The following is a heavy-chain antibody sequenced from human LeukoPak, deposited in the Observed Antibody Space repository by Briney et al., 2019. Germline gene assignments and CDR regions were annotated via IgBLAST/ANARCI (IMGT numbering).Heavy chain of an antibody. CDR3: ARHHDFWSGYHLDY. V-gene: IGHV4-39*01. J-gene: IGHJ4*02. CDR1: GGSISSSSYY. Sequence: PSETLSLTCTVSGGSISSSSYYWGWIRQPPGKGLEWIGSIYYSGSTYYNPSLKSRVTISVDTSKNQFSLKLSSVTAADTAVYYCARHHDFWSGYHLDYWGQGTLVTVSS. D-gene: IGHD3-3*01. CDR2: IYYSGST.